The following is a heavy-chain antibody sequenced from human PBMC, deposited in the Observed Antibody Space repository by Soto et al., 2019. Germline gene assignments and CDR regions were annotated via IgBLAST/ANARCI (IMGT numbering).Heavy chain of an antibody. D-gene: IGHD3-10*01. V-gene: IGHV1-3*01. Sequence: QVQLVQSGAEAKKPGASVKVSCRASGYTFSSYAMHWVRQAPGQRLEWMGGINASNGNTKYSQKFQGRVTITRDTSASTAYMELSSLRSEDTAVYYCARGGPPVDYWGQGTLVTVSS. CDR1: GYTFSSYA. J-gene: IGHJ4*02. CDR3: ARGGPPVDY. CDR2: INASNGNT.